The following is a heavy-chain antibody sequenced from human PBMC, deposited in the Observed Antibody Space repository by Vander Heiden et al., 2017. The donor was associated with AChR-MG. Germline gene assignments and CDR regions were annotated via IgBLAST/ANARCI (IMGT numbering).Heavy chain of an antibody. D-gene: IGHD4-17*01. CDR3: ATVQTTVTTMRPFDY. Sequence: QVQLVESGGGVVQPGRSLRLSCAASGFTFSSYAMHWVRQAPGKGLEWVAVISYDGSNKYYADSVKGRFTISRDNSKNTLYLQMNSLRAEDTAVYYCATVQTTVTTMRPFDYWGQGTLVTVSS. CDR2: ISYDGSNK. J-gene: IGHJ4*02. CDR1: GFTFSSYA. V-gene: IGHV3-30-3*01.